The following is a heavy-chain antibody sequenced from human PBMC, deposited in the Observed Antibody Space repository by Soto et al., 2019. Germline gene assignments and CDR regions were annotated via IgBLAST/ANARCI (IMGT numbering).Heavy chain of an antibody. D-gene: IGHD3-22*01. CDR3: AKIKRITMIVVPTPPSFDY. Sequence: AGGSLRLSCAASGFTFSSYAMSWVRQAPGKGLEWVSAISGSGGSTYYADSVKGRFTISRDNSKNTLYLQMNSLRAEDTAVYYCAKIKRITMIVVPTPPSFDYWGQGTLVTVSS. V-gene: IGHV3-23*01. J-gene: IGHJ4*02. CDR2: ISGSGGST. CDR1: GFTFSSYA.